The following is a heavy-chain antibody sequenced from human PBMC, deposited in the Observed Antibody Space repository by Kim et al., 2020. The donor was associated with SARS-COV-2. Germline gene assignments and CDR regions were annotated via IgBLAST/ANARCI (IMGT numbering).Heavy chain of an antibody. CDR3: AREREGYFDSYYGMDV. CDR1: GFTVSSNY. J-gene: IGHJ6*02. CDR2: IYSGGST. V-gene: IGHV3-53*01. D-gene: IGHD3-9*01. Sequence: GGSLRLSCAASGFTVSSNYMSWVRQAPGKGLEWVSVIYSGGSTYYADSVKGRFTISRDKSKNTVYLQMNSLRAEDTAMYYCAREREGYFDSYYGMDVWGQGTPGTVSS.